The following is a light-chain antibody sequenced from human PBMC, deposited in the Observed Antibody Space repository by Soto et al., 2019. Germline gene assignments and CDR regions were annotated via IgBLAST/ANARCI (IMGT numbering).Light chain of an antibody. CDR2: DAS. CDR1: QRIDRY. Sequence: DIQLTQSPSTLSASVGDRVTVTCRASQRIDRYLAWYQQKPGKAPKLLVYDASTLEGGVPSSFNGSGSATEFILTISSLQPDDFATYYCQQYKDGAWTFGQGTRVEIK. V-gene: IGKV1-5*01. CDR3: QQYKDGAWT. J-gene: IGKJ1*01.